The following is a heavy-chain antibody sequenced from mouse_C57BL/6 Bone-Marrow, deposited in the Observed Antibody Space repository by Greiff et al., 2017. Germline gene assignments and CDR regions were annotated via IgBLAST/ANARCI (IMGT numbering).Heavy chain of an antibody. J-gene: IGHJ2*01. CDR1: GYTFTSYW. Sequence: VQVVESGAELAKPGASVKLSCKASGYTFTSYWMHWVKQRPGQGLEWIGYINPSSGYTKYNQKFKDKATLTADKSSSTAYMQLSSLTYEDSAVYYCARWGLRRRKAAGYFDYWGQGTTLTVSS. V-gene: IGHV1-7*01. CDR3: ARWGLRRRKAAGYFDY. CDR2: INPSSGYT. D-gene: IGHD2-2*01.